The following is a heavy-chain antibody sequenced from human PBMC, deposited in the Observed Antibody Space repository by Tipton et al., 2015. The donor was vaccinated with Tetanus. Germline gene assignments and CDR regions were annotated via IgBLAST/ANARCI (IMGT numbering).Heavy chain of an antibody. CDR2: INHSGST. V-gene: IGHV4-34*01. CDR3: ARKRSGYYRIAYFDY. D-gene: IGHD3-3*01. J-gene: IGHJ4*02. Sequence: GLVKPSETLSLTCAVYGGSFSGYYWSWIRQPPGKGLEWIGEINHSGSTNYNPSLKSRATISVDTSKNQFSLKLSSVTAADTAVYYCARKRSGYYRIAYFDYWGQGTLVTVSS. CDR1: GGSFSGYY.